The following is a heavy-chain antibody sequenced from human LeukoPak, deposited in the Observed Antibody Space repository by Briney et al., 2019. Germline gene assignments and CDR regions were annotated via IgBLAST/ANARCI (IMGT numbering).Heavy chain of an antibody. CDR2: FDPEDGET. CDR1: GYTLTELS. Sequence: GASVKVSCKVSGYTLTELSMHWVRQAPGKGLEWMGGFDPEDGETVYAQKFQGRVTMTEDTSTDTAYMELSSLRSEDTAVYYCAIPKESYGCFDYWGQGTLVTVSS. D-gene: IGHD5-18*01. J-gene: IGHJ4*02. CDR3: AIPKESYGCFDY. V-gene: IGHV1-24*01.